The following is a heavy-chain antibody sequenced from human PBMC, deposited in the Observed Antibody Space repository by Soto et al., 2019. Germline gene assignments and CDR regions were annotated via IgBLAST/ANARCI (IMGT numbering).Heavy chain of an antibody. V-gene: IGHV1-69*13. CDR2: IIPIFGTA. D-gene: IGHD4-4*01. Sequence: SVKVSCKASGGTFSSYAISWVRQAPGQGLEWMGGIIPIFGTANYAQKFQGRVTITADESTSTAYMELSSLRSEDTAVYYCASDYSNYWGEYYYYGMDVWGQGTTVTVSS. CDR1: GGTFSSYA. CDR3: ASDYSNYWGEYYYYGMDV. J-gene: IGHJ6*02.